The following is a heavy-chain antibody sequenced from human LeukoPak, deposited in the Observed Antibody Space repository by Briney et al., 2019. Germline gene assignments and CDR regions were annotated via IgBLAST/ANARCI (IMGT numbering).Heavy chain of an antibody. V-gene: IGHV3-30*02. Sequence: GGSLRLSCAASGFTFSSYGMHWVRQAPGKGLEWVAFIRSDGYHTYYADFVKGRFTITRDNSKNTLYLQMNSLRVEDMAVYYCAKPSGSGVDYWGRGTRVTVSS. D-gene: IGHD1-26*01. CDR3: AKPSGSGVDY. CDR1: GFTFSSYG. CDR2: IRSDGYHT. J-gene: IGHJ4*02.